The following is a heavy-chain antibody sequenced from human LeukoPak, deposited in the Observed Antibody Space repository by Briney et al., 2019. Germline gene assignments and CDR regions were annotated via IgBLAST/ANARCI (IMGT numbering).Heavy chain of an antibody. D-gene: IGHD2-2*01. Sequence: PGRSLRLSCAASGFTFSSYGMHWVRQAPGKGLEWVAVIWYDGSNKYYADSVKGRFTISRDNSKNTLYLQMNSLRAEDTAVYYCAKGAVGYCSSTSCPSGLDFDYWGQGTLVTVSS. CDR1: GFTFSSYG. J-gene: IGHJ4*02. V-gene: IGHV3-33*06. CDR3: AKGAVGYCSSTSCPSGLDFDY. CDR2: IWYDGSNK.